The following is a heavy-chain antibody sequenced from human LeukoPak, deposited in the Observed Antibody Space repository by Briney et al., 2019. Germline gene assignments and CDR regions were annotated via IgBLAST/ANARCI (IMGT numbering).Heavy chain of an antibody. CDR1: GFTFSSYG. V-gene: IGHV3-30*18. Sequence: QSGGSLRLSCAASGFTFSSYGMHWVRQAPGKGLEWVAVISYDGSNKYYADSVKGRLTISRDNSKNTLYLQMNSLRAEDTAVYYCAKPARPMVQGTITFQHWGQGTLVTVSS. J-gene: IGHJ1*01. CDR3: AKPARPMVQGTITFQH. CDR2: ISYDGSNK. D-gene: IGHD3-10*01.